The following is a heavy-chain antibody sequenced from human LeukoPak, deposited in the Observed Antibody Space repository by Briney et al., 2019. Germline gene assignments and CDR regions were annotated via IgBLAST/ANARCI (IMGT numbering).Heavy chain of an antibody. Sequence: ASVKVSCKASGYTFTSYYMHWVRQAPGQGLEWMGIINPSGGSTSYAQKFQGRVTMTRDTSTSTVYMELSSLRSEDTAVYYCAREHYYDSSGSPNWFDPWGQGTLVTVSS. CDR1: GYTFTSYY. V-gene: IGHV1-46*01. J-gene: IGHJ5*02. D-gene: IGHD3-22*01. CDR2: INPSGGST. CDR3: AREHYYDSSGSPNWFDP.